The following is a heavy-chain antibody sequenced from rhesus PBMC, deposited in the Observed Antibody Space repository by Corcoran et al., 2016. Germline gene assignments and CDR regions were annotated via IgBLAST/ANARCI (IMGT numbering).Heavy chain of an antibody. J-gene: IGHJ4*01. CDR3: ARGGNIAAAADY. CDR1: GGSISGYYY. D-gene: IGHD6-31*01. Sequence: GEGLVKPSETLSLTCAVYGGSISGYYYWSWIRQPPGKGLEWIGYIYGNSASTNYNPSLKNRVTISKDTSKNPFSLKLSSVTAADTAVYYCARGGNIAAAADYWGQGVLVTVSS. V-gene: IGHV4-73*01. CDR2: IYGNSAST.